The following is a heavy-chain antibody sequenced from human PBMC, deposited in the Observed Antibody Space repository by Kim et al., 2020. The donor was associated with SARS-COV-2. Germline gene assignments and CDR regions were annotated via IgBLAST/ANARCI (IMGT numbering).Heavy chain of an antibody. V-gene: IGHV1-18*01. J-gene: IGHJ5*02. D-gene: IGHD3-9*01. CDR1: GYTFTSYG. CDR2: ISAYNGNT. Sequence: ASVKVSCKASGYTFTSYGISWVRQAPGQGLEWMGWISAYNGNTNYAQKLQGRVTMTTDTSTSTAYMELRSLRSDDTAVYYCAREGYDILTGPTPGGYNWFDPWGQGTLVTVSS. CDR3: AREGYDILTGPTPGGYNWFDP.